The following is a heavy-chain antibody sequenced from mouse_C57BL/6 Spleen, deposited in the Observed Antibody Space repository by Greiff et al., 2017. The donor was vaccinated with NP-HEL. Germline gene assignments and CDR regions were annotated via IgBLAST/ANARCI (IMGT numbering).Heavy chain of an antibody. D-gene: IGHD2-1*01. CDR1: GYTFTSYG. CDR3: ARDYGNYPNYFDY. V-gene: IGHV1-58*01. J-gene: IGHJ2*01. Sequence: EVKLVESGAELVRPGSSVKMSCKTSGYTFTSYGINWVKQRPGQGLEWIGYIYIGNGYTEYNEKFKGKATLTSDTSSSTAYMQLSSLTSEDSAIYFCARDYGNYPNYFDYWGQGTTLTVSS. CDR2: IYIGNGYT.